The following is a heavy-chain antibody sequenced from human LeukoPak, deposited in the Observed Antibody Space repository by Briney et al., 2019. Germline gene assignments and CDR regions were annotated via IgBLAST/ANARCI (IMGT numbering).Heavy chain of an antibody. D-gene: IGHD6-19*01. CDR3: ARTSSGEAFDI. CDR1: GGSFSGYY. Sequence: PSETLSLTCAVYGGSFSGYYWSWIRQPPGKGLEWIGEINHSGSTNYNPSLKSRVTISVDTSKNQFSLKLSSVTAADTAVYYCARTSSGEAFDIWGQGTMVTVSS. CDR2: INHSGST. J-gene: IGHJ3*02. V-gene: IGHV4-34*01.